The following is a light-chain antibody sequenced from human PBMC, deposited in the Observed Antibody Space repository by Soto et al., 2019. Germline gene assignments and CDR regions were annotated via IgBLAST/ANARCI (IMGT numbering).Light chain of an antibody. CDR1: SSDVGGFDY. CDR3: CSYAVTFRGYV. CDR2: DVS. V-gene: IGLV2-11*01. Sequence: QSALTQPRSVSGSPGQSVTFSCTGTSSDVGGFDYVSWVQQHPGKVPKLMIYDVSKRPSGVPDRFSGSKSGNTASLTISGLQAEDEADYYCCSYAVTFRGYVFGTGTKLTVL. J-gene: IGLJ1*01.